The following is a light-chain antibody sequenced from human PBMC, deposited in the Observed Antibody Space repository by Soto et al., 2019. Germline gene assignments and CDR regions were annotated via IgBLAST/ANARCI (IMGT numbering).Light chain of an antibody. CDR3: LLYYSGAYV. CDR1: NGAVTSGHY. CDR2: DTS. J-gene: IGLJ1*01. Sequence: QAVVTQEPSLTVSPGGTVTLTCDSSNGAVTSGHYPYWFQQKPGQAPRTLIYDTSKRHSWTSARFSGSLVGGKAALTLSGAQPEDEAEYYCLLYYSGAYVFGTGTKVTVL. V-gene: IGLV7-46*01.